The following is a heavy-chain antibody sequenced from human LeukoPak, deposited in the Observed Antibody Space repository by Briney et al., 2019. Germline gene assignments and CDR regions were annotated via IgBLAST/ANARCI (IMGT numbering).Heavy chain of an antibody. D-gene: IGHD2/OR15-2a*01. Sequence: NSGGSLRLSCAASGSTFSAYSMNWVRQTPGKGLEWVSFILNGDTVSYADPVKGRFTISRDNSKNSLYLQMNSLRAEDTAVYFCVRDHLWAFDIWGQGTLVTVAS. CDR1: GSTFSAYS. CDR3: VRDHLWAFDI. V-gene: IGHV3-69-1*01. CDR2: ILNGDTV. J-gene: IGHJ4*02.